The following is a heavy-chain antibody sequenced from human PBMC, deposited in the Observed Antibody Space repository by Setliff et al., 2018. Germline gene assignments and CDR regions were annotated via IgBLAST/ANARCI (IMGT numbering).Heavy chain of an antibody. J-gene: IGHJ3*02. V-gene: IGHV3-23*01. CDR2: INVGGTNT. D-gene: IGHD3-22*01. CDR1: GFTFSSFA. Sequence: GGSLRLSCAASGFTFSSFAMSWVRQAPGKRLEWVSIINVGGTNTYYRDSVKGRFTISRDLSTNTLYLQMNSLRPEDAAVCYCAKSVTMIVPGAFDIRGQGTKVTVSS. CDR3: AKSVTMIVPGAFDI.